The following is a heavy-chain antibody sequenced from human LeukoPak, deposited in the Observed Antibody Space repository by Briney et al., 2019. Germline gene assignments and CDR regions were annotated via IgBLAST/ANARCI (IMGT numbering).Heavy chain of an antibody. J-gene: IGHJ6*02. V-gene: IGHV3-53*04. Sequence: PGGSLRLSCAASGFTVSSNYMSWVRQAPGKGLEWVSVIYSGGSTYYADSVKGRFTISRHNSKNTLYLQMNSLRAEDTAVYYCARDIAAAGTYYYGMDVWGQGTTVTVSS. CDR2: IYSGGST. D-gene: IGHD6-13*01. CDR3: ARDIAAAGTYYYGMDV. CDR1: GFTVSSNY.